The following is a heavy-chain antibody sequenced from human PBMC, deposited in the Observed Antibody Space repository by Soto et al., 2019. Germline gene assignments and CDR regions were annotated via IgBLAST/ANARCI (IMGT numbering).Heavy chain of an antibody. CDR3: TRGPLMIRY. D-gene: IGHD3-9*01. J-gene: IGHJ4*02. CDR1: GFTFSDYY. CDR2: ISPSGDYS. V-gene: IGHV3-11*05. Sequence: QVQVVESGGGLVKPGGSLRLSCAASGFTFSDYYMSWIRQAPGKGLEWVSYISPSGDYSDYADSVKGRFNISRDNTKNSVYLQMNGLRAEVTAVYFCTRGPLMIRYWGQGTLVTVSS.